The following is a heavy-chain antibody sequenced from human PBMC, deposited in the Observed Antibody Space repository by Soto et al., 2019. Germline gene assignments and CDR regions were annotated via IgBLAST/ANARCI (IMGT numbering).Heavy chain of an antibody. V-gene: IGHV3-21*01. Sequence: GGSLRLSCAASGFTFSSYSMNWVRQAPGKGLEWVSSISSSSSYIYYADSVKGRFTISRDNAKNSLYLQMNSLRAEDTAVYYCARKEQSLLIDYYGMDVWGQGTTVTVSS. J-gene: IGHJ6*02. CDR3: ARKEQSLLIDYYGMDV. D-gene: IGHD1-26*01. CDR1: GFTFSSYS. CDR2: ISSSSSYI.